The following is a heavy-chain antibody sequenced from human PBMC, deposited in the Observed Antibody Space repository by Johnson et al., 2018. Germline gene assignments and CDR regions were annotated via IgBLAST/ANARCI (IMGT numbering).Heavy chain of an antibody. CDR3: AKDFQERATAWYDSSDV. Sequence: VQLQESGGGLVQXGGSLRLXCAASGFAFNNFWMHWVRQVPGRGLVWVSRIKGAGTATDYADSVRGRFTISRDKAKNTRDLQLNSLRREETAGYYCAKDFQERATAWYDSSDVWGQGTMVTVSS. J-gene: IGHJ3*01. D-gene: IGHD6-13*01. V-gene: IGHV3-74*01. CDR2: IKGAGTAT. CDR1: GFAFNNFW.